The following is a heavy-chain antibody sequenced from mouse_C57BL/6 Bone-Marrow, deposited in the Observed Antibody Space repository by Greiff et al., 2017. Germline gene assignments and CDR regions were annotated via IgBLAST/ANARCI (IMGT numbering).Heavy chain of an antibody. V-gene: IGHV1-42*01. J-gene: IGHJ4*01. CDR3: ARMGMVTTGVYYAMDY. D-gene: IGHD2-2*01. CDR1: GYSFTGYY. Sequence: EVKLVESGPELVKPGASVKISCKASGYSFTGYYMNWVKQSPEKSLEWIGEINPSTGGTTYNQKFKAKATLTVDKSSSTAYMQLKSLTSEDSAVYYCARMGMVTTGVYYAMDYWGQGTSVTVSS. CDR2: INPSTGGT.